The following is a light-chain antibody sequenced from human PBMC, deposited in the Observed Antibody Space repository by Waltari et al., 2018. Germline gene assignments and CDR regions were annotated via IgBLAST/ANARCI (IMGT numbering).Light chain of an antibody. J-gene: IGKJ3*01. CDR2: AAS. CDR3: QQLNSYPIFT. Sequence: DIQATQPPSFLSASVGARVAFTCRASQGISSYLAWYQQKPGKAPKLLIYAASTLQSGVPSRFSGRGSGTEFTLTISSLQPEDFATYYCQQLNSYPIFTFGPGTKVDIK. CDR1: QGISSY. V-gene: IGKV1-9*01.